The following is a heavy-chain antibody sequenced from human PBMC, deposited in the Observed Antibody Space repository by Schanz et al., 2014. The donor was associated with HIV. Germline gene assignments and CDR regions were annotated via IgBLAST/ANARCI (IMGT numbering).Heavy chain of an antibody. CDR1: GFTFSSYW. CDR2: TKEDGSEK. Sequence: EVQLVESGGGLVQPGGSLRLSCAASGFTFSSYWMSWVREAPGKGLEWVANTKEDGSEKNYVDSVKGRFTISRDNAKNSLYLPMNRLRAEDTATYYCTREGNYYGGSVPGHWGQGALVSVSS. CDR3: TREGNYYGGSVPGH. J-gene: IGHJ4*02. V-gene: IGHV3-7*03. D-gene: IGHD2-21*01.